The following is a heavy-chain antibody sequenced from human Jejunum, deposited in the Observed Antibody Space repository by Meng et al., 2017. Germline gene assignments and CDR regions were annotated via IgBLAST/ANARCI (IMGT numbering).Heavy chain of an antibody. D-gene: IGHD4-23*01. Sequence: SQTLSLTCAISGDSVSSNTAAWSWIRQSPSRGLEWLGRTYYRSKWYIEYGTSVKSRITINSDTSKNQFYLQLNSVTPEDTAIYYCARDSPFRHGGFDIWGQGTMVTVSS. J-gene: IGHJ3*02. CDR2: TYYRSKWYI. V-gene: IGHV6-1*01. CDR1: GDSVSSNTAA. CDR3: ARDSPFRHGGFDI.